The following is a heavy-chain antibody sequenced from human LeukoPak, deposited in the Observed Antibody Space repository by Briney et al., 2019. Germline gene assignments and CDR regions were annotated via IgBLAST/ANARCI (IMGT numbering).Heavy chain of an antibody. CDR1: GYTFTSYD. CDR3: ARGPPWQLAGAFDI. V-gene: IGHV1-8*03. D-gene: IGHD6-6*01. CDR2: MNPNSGNT. J-gene: IGHJ3*02. Sequence: ASVKVSCKASGYTFTSYDINWVRQATGQGLEWMGWMNPNSGNTGYAQKFQGRVTITRNTSISTAYMELSSLRSEDTAVYYCARGPPWQLAGAFDIWGQGTMVTVSS.